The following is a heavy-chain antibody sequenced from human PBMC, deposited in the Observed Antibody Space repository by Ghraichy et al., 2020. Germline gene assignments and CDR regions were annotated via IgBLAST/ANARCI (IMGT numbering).Heavy chain of an antibody. J-gene: IGHJ4*02. CDR3: AKESITRQLLGY. CDR2: ISGSGTST. Sequence: GGSLRLSCAASGFTFSSYAMTWVRQAPGKGLEWVSDISGSGTSTYYADSVKGRFTISRDNSKNTLYLQMNSLRAEDTAVYYCAKESITRQLLGYWGQGTLVTVSS. D-gene: IGHD3-10*01. V-gene: IGHV3-23*01. CDR1: GFTFSSYA.